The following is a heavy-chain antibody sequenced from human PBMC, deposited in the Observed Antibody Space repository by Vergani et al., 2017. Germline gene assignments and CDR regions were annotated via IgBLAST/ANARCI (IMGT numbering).Heavy chain of an antibody. D-gene: IGHD2-15*01. Sequence: EVQLLESRGGLVQPGGSLRLSCAASGFTFSNAWMSWVRQAPGKGLGWVGRIKSKTDGGTTDYAAPVKGRFTISRDDSKNTLYLQMNSLKTEDTAVYYCTTGPIVVVVAAMDVWGQGTTVTVSS. J-gene: IGHJ6*02. CDR1: GFTFSNAW. V-gene: IGHV3-15*01. CDR2: IKSKTDGGTT. CDR3: TTGPIVVVVAAMDV.